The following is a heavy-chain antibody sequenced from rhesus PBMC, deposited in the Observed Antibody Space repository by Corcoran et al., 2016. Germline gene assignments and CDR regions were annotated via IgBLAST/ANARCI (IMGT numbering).Heavy chain of an antibody. CDR3: ARVSVAGWYFDI. J-gene: IGHJ2*01. Sequence: QLQLQESGPGLVKPSETLSLTCAVSGGSISSNWWSWIRQPPGKGLEWSGRISGSGGSTSYNPSLKSRVTISTDTSKSHLSLKLISVTAADTAVYYCARVSVAGWYFDIWGPGTPITISS. V-gene: IGHV4-173*01. CDR1: GGSISSNW. CDR2: ISGSGGST. D-gene: IGHD4-29*01.